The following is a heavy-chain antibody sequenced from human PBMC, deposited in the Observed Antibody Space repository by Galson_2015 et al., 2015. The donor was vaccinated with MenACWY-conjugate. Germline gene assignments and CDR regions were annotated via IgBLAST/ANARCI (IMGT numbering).Heavy chain of an antibody. CDR2: ISAYNGNT. J-gene: IGHJ6*03. Sequence: SVKVSCKASGYTFTSYGISWVRQAPGQGLEWMGWISAYNGNTNYAQKLQGRVTMTTDTSTSTAYMELRSLRSDDTAVYYCARVGATTTHLVLYYYYYYMDVWGKGTTVTVSS. V-gene: IGHV1-18*01. CDR1: GYTFTSYG. CDR3: ARVGATTTHLVLYYYYYYMDV. D-gene: IGHD5-12*01.